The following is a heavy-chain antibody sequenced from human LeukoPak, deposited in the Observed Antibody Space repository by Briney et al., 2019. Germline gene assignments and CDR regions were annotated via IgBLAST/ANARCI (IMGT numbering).Heavy chain of an antibody. CDR1: GYTFTSYG. D-gene: IGHD3-10*01. J-gene: IGHJ4*02. Sequence: ASGKVSCKASGYTFTSYGISWVRQAPGQGLEWMGWISAYNGNTNYAQKLQGRVTMTTDTSTSTAYMELRSLRSDDTAVYYCARDKSYYGSGSLPGFDYWGQGTLVTVSS. V-gene: IGHV1-18*01. CDR3: ARDKSYYGSGSLPGFDY. CDR2: ISAYNGNT.